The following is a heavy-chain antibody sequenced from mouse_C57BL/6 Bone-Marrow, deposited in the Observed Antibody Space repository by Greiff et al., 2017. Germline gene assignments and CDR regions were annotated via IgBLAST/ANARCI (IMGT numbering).Heavy chain of an antibody. D-gene: IGHD1-1*02. CDR2: IDPETGGT. CDR3: TRSPYGSFDFDY. CDR1: GYTFTDYE. J-gene: IGHJ2*01. V-gene: IGHV1-15*01. Sequence: QVQLQQSGAELVRPGASVTLSCKASGYTFTDYEMHWVKQTPVHGLEWIGAIDPETGGTAYNQKFKGKGILTADKSSSTAYMELRSLKSEDSAVYYCTRSPYGSFDFDYWGQGTTLTVSA.